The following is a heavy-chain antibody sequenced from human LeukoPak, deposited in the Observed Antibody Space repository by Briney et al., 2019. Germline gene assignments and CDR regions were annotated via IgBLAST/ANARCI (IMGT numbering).Heavy chain of an antibody. Sequence: SETLSLTCTVSGGSISSYYWSWIRQPPGKGLEWIGYIYYSGSTNYNPSLKSQVTISVDTSKNQFSLKLSSVTAADTAVYYCSRGAIYYYDSSTRPAFDIWGQGTMVTVSS. CDR2: IYYSGST. J-gene: IGHJ3*02. CDR3: SRGAIYYYDSSTRPAFDI. V-gene: IGHV4-59*01. CDR1: GGSISSYY. D-gene: IGHD3-22*01.